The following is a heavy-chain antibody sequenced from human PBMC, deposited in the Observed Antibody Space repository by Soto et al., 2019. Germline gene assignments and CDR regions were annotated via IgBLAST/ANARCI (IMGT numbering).Heavy chain of an antibody. V-gene: IGHV4-4*02. CDR3: ARDADSSGYYPVYFDY. D-gene: IGHD3-22*01. CDR2: IYHSGST. CDR1: GGSISSSNW. J-gene: IGHJ4*02. Sequence: SSETLSLTCAVSGGSISSSNWWSWVRQPPGKGLEWIGEIYHSGSTNYNPSLKSRVTISVDKSKNQFSLKLSSVTAADTAVYYCARDADSSGYYPVYFDYWGQGTXVTVSS.